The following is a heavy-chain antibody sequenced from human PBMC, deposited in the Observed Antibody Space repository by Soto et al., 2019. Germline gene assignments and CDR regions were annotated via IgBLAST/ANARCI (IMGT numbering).Heavy chain of an antibody. CDR3: AKDSSSSWEPYYYYGMDV. CDR1: GFTFSSYA. J-gene: IGHJ6*02. CDR2: ISGSGGST. D-gene: IGHD6-13*01. Sequence: VGSLRFSCAASGFTFSSYAMSWVLQAPGKGLEWVSAISGSGGSTYYADSVKGRFTMSRDNSKKTLYLQTSSLRAEDTAVYYCAKDSSSSWEPYYYYGMDVWGQGTTVTVSS. V-gene: IGHV3-23*01.